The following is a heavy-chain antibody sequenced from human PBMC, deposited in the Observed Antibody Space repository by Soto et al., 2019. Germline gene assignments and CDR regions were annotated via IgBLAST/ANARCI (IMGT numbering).Heavy chain of an antibody. V-gene: IGHV5-51*01. J-gene: IGHJ6*02. CDR1: GYSFTSYW. CDR3: AGGGVRGVITRTRDYYGMDV. Sequence: PGESLKISCKGSGYSFTSYWIGWVRQMPGKGLECMGIIYPGDSDTRYSPSFQGQXTISADKSISTAYLQWSSLKASDTAMYYCAGGGVRGVITRTRDYYGMDVWGQGTTVTVSS. D-gene: IGHD3-10*01. CDR2: IYPGDSDT.